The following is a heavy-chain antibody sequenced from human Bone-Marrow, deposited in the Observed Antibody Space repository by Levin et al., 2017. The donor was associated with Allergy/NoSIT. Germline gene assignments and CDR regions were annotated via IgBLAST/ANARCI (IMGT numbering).Heavy chain of an antibody. CDR3: ARESVYYGSGSWIDF. CDR2: IYYPGNT. V-gene: IGHV4-31*02. CDR1: GESVSSSGFY. J-gene: IGHJ4*02. D-gene: IGHD3-10*01. Sequence: SETLSLTCTVSGESVSSSGFYWTWIRQYPGKGLEWIGHIYYPGNTSYNPSLKSRVSISEDRAKNQFSLKLAAVTAADTAVYYCARESVYYGSGSWIDFWGQGTLVTVSS.